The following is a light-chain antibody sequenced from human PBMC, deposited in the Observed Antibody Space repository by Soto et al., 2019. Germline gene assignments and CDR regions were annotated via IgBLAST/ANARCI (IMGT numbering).Light chain of an antibody. V-gene: IGLV2-23*01. Sequence: QAVLTQPASGSGSPGQSITISCTGTSSDVGSYNLVSWFQQHPGKAPKLMIYEGSKRPSGVSNRFSGSKSGNTASLTISGLQAEDEADYYCCSYAGSSTLVFGGGTQLTVL. CDR3: CSYAGSSTLV. CDR2: EGS. CDR1: SSDVGSYNL. J-gene: IGLJ3*02.